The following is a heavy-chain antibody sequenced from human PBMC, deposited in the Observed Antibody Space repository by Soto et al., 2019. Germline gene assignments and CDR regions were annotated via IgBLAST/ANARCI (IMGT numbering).Heavy chain of an antibody. Sequence: QVQLVESGGGVVQPGRSLRLSCAASGFTFSSYGMHWVLQAPGKGLEWVAVISYDGSNKYYADSVKGRFIISRDNSNNTPYLQMYSLRAEDTAVYYCAKQTDYDSSGYYAHFDYWGQATLVTVSS. D-gene: IGHD3-22*01. J-gene: IGHJ4*02. CDR1: GFTFSSYG. V-gene: IGHV3-30*18. CDR2: ISYDGSNK. CDR3: AKQTDYDSSGYYAHFDY.